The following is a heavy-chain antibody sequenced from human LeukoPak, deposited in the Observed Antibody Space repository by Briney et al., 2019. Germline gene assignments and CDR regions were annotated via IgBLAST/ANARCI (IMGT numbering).Heavy chain of an antibody. CDR1: GFTFSSYA. D-gene: IGHD5-24*01. Sequence: GGSLRLSCAASGFTFSSYAMSWVRQAPGKGLEYVSAISSNGGSTYYANSVKGRFTISRDNSKNTLYLQMGSLRAEDMAVYYCARGLRWLQSEFDYWGQGTLVTVSS. CDR2: ISSNGGST. V-gene: IGHV3-64*01. CDR3: ARGLRWLQSEFDY. J-gene: IGHJ4*02.